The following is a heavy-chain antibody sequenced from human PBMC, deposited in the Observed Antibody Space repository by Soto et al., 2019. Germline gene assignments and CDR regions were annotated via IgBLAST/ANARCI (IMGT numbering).Heavy chain of an antibody. V-gene: IGHV1-3*01. CDR1: GYIFNRYV. CDR3: ARGRGWYDY. D-gene: IGHD6-19*01. CDR2: IDAGNGKT. J-gene: IGHJ4*02. Sequence: QVQLVQSGAEVKKPGASVKLSCKASGYIFNRYVMHWVRQAPGQRPEWMGWIDAGNGKTKYSEKFQGRVTITRDTSASTAYMELTTLRSEDTAVYYCARGRGWYDYWGQGTQVIVSS.